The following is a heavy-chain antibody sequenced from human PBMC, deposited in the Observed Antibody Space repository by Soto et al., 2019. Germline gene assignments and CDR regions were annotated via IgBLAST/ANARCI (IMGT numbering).Heavy chain of an antibody. D-gene: IGHD3-9*01. J-gene: IGHJ6*02. Sequence: QVQLVQSGAEVTKPGSSVKVSCKASGGTFSSYAISWVRQAPGQGLEWMGGIIPIFGTANYAQKCQGRVTSTADESTSTAYMELSSVRSEDRAVYYCARVRYYDILTGFDPDVWGQGTTVTVSS. CDR1: GGTFSSYA. V-gene: IGHV1-69*01. CDR2: IIPIFGTA. CDR3: ARVRYYDILTGFDPDV.